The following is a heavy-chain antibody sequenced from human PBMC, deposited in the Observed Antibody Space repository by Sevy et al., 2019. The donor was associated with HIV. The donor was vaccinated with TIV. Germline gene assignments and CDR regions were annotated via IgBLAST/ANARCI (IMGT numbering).Heavy chain of an antibody. D-gene: IGHD3-10*02. Sequence: GSLRLSCAASGFTFSSYAMSWVRQAPGKGLEWVSTFSFGCGKINYADSVKGRFIISRDNSKNTLYLQMHSLRAEDTAVYYCAREGCSKPHDYWGQGTLVTVSS. CDR2: FSFGCGKI. CDR1: GFTFSSYA. V-gene: IGHV3-23*01. J-gene: IGHJ4*02. CDR3: AREGCSKPHDY.